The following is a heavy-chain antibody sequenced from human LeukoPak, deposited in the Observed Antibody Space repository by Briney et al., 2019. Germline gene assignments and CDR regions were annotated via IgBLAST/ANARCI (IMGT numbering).Heavy chain of an antibody. CDR1: GGSISSYY. Sequence: SETLSLTCTVSGGSISSYYWSWIRQPAGKGLEWIGRIYTSGSTNYNPSLKSRVTMSVDTSKNQFSLKLSSVTAADTAVYYCARQRIVVVPAAHFDYWGQGTLVTVSS. J-gene: IGHJ4*02. V-gene: IGHV4-4*07. CDR3: ARQRIVVVPAAHFDY. CDR2: IYTSGST. D-gene: IGHD2-2*01.